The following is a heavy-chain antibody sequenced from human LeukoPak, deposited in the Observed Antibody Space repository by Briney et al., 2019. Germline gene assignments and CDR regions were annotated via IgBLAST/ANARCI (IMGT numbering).Heavy chain of an antibody. Sequence: GASVKVSCKPSGYTFTSYGFSWVRQAPGQGLEWVGWISAYNGNTNYAQKLQGRVTISTDTSTSTAYMELRSLSSDDTAVYYCARDRTGSVRDGLYYWGQGTLVTVSS. CDR3: ARDRTGSVRDGLYY. D-gene: IGHD3-9*01. J-gene: IGHJ4*02. CDR1: GYTFTSYG. V-gene: IGHV1-18*01. CDR2: ISAYNGNT.